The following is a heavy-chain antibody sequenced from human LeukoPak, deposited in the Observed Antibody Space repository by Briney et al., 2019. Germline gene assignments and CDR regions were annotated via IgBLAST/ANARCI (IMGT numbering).Heavy chain of an antibody. CDR3: AIVLVPAAGYYYMDV. CDR1: GGTFSSYT. D-gene: IGHD2-2*01. Sequence: SVKVSCKASGGTFSSYTISWVRQAPGQGLEWMGRIIPILGIANYAQKFQGSVTITADKSTSTAYMELSSLRSEDTAVYYCAIVLVPAAGYYYMDVWGKGTTVTVSS. J-gene: IGHJ6*03. CDR2: IIPILGIA. V-gene: IGHV1-69*02.